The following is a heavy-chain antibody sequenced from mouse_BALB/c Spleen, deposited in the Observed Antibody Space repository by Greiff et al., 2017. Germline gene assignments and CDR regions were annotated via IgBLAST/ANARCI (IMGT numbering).Heavy chain of an antibody. CDR3: AREAPTGTSYAMDY. Sequence: VKLVESGPGLVAPSQSLSITCTVSGFSLTGYGVNWVRQPPGKGPEWLGMIWGDGSTDYNSALKSRLSISKDNSKSQVFLKMNSLQTDDTVRYYCAREAPTGTSYAMDYWGQGTSVTVSS. J-gene: IGHJ4*01. D-gene: IGHD4-1*02. CDR1: GFSLTGYG. V-gene: IGHV2-6-7*01. CDR2: IWGDGST.